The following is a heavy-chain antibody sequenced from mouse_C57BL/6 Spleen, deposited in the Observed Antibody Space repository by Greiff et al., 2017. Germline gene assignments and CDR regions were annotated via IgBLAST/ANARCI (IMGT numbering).Heavy chain of an antibody. Sequence: QVQLQQPGAELVRPGTSVKVSCKASGYAFTNYLIEWVKQRPGQGLEWIGVINPGSGGTNYNEKFKGKATLTADKSSSTAYMQLSSLTSEDSAVYFCARGMGPWFAYWGQGTLVTVSA. CDR2: INPGSGGT. CDR3: ARGMGPWFAY. J-gene: IGHJ3*01. V-gene: IGHV1-54*01. D-gene: IGHD2-10*02. CDR1: GYAFTNYL.